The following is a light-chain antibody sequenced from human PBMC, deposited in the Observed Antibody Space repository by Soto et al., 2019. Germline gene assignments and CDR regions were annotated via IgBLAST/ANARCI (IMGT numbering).Light chain of an antibody. CDR3: QQYNSYSPA. CDR1: QSISSW. Sequence: DIQMTQSPSTLSASVGDRVTITCRASQSISSWLAWYQQKPWKAPKLLIYDASSLESGVPSRFSGSGSGTEFTLTISSLQPDDFATYYCQQYNSYSPAFGQGTKLEIK. CDR2: DAS. J-gene: IGKJ2*01. V-gene: IGKV1-5*01.